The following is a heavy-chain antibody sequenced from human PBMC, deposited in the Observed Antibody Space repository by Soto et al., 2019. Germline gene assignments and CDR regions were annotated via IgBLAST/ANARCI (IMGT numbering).Heavy chain of an antibody. V-gene: IGHV3-30-3*01. D-gene: IGHD2-15*01. CDR1: GGTFSSYA. Sequence: PGGSLRLSCAASGGTFSSYAMHWVRQAPGKGLEWVAVISYDGSNKYYADYVKGRFTISRDNSKNTLYLQMNSLRAEDTAVYYCARDTIVVVVAAMDYWGQGTLVTGLL. CDR3: ARDTIVVVVAAMDY. J-gene: IGHJ4*02. CDR2: ISYDGSNK.